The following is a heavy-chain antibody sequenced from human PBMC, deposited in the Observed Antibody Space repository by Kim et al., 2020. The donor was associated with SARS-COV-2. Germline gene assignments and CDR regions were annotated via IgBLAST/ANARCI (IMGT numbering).Heavy chain of an antibody. D-gene: IGHD5-12*01. V-gene: IGHV4-34*01. J-gene: IGHJ4*02. CDR2: INHSGST. CDR1: GGSFSGYY. CDR3: ARENRISGYDLGYYFDY. Sequence: SETLSLTCAVYGGSFSGYYWSWIRQPPGKGLEWIGEINHSGSTNYNPSLKSRVTISVDTSKNQFSLKLSSVTAADTAVYYCARENRISGYDLGYYFDYWGQGTLVTVSS.